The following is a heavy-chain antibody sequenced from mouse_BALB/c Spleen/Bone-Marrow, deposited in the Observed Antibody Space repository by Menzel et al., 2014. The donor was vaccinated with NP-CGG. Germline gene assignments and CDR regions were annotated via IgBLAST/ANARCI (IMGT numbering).Heavy chain of an antibody. Sequence: QVQLQQSGAELMKPGASMKISCKATGYTFSSYWIEWVKQRPGHGLEWIGEILPGSGSTNYNERFKGKATFTADTSSNTAYTQLSSLTSEDSAVHYCARAYYVNYDAMDYWGQGTSVTVSS. CDR3: ARAYYVNYDAMDY. J-gene: IGHJ4*01. D-gene: IGHD2-10*01. CDR2: ILPGSGST. V-gene: IGHV1-9*01. CDR1: GYTFSSYW.